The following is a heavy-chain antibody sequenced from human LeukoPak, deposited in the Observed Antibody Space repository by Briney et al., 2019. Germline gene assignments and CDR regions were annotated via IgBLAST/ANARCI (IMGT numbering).Heavy chain of an antibody. CDR3: ARDPGSSAFDS. CDR2: INRDGSVR. V-gene: IGHV3-7*01. CDR1: GFTFSSYW. J-gene: IGHJ4*02. Sequence: QPGGSLRLSCAASGFTFSSYWMSWVRQTPEKGLEFVANINRDGSVRNYVDSVKGRFTISRDNAENSMHLQMTSLRADDTAVYYCARDPGSSAFDSWGQGTLVTVSS. D-gene: IGHD5/OR15-5a*01.